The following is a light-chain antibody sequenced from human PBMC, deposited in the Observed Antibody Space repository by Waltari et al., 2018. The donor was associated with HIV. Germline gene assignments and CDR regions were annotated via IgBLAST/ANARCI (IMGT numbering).Light chain of an antibody. V-gene: IGKV3-15*01. Sequence: EIVMTQSPATLSVSPGERATGSCRASQTVSSSLAWYQQKPGQAPRLLIYGASTRATGIAARFSGSGSGTEFALTISSLQSEDFAVYYCQQYNDWPLTFGGGTRVEIK. J-gene: IGKJ4*01. CDR2: GAS. CDR1: QTVSSS. CDR3: QQYNDWPLT.